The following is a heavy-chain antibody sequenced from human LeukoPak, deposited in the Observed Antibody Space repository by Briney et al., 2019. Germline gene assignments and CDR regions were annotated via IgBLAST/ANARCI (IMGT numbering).Heavy chain of an antibody. D-gene: IGHD6-13*01. CDR3: ARDWGIAAAGASDY. CDR1: GYTFTKYG. V-gene: IGHV1-18*01. Sequence: ASVKVSCKASGYTFTKYGIFWLRQAPGQGLEWMGWISAYNGNTNYAQKLQGRVTMTTDTSTSTAYMELRSLRSDDTAVYYCARDWGIAAAGASDYWGQGTLVTVSS. J-gene: IGHJ4*02. CDR2: ISAYNGNT.